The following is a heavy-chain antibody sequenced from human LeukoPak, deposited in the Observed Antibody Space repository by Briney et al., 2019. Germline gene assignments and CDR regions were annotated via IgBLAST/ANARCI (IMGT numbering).Heavy chain of an antibody. J-gene: IGHJ6*03. CDR3: AKDRAVVVPAAIWGGYYYYMDV. V-gene: IGHV3-30*02. Sequence: GGSLRLSCAASGFTFSSYGMHWVRQAPGKGLEWVAVIWYDGSNKYYADSVKGRFTISRDNSKNTLYLQMNSLRAEDTAVYYCAKDRAVVVPAAIWGGYYYYMDVWGKGTTVTVSS. CDR1: GFTFSSYG. D-gene: IGHD2-2*01. CDR2: IWYDGSNK.